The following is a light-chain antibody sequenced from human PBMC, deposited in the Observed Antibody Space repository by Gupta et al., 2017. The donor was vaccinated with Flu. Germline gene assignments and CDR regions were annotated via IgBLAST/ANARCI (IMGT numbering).Light chain of an antibody. Sequence: DIVLTQSPGTLSLSPGERATLSCRASQSITSKHLAWYQNKPGQAPMLLMYGASTRAKGITDIFSGGEDGTDCTLNISRRDPEDIEVYYCQHESSEYTMFTFGQGTNLEIK. J-gene: IGKJ2*01. CDR2: GAS. CDR3: QHESSEYTMFT. V-gene: IGKV3-20*01. CDR1: QSITSKH.